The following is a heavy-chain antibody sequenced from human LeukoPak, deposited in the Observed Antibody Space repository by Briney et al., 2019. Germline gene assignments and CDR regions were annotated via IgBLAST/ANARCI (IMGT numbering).Heavy chain of an antibody. V-gene: IGHV4-59*11. Sequence: SATLSITCTATGPSISSHYWCLIRHTPGAGLEWIGDIYARGSTTYTPSPRSRVYTSVDTSRKQFSLNRKSVTAAHTALYYCAKIAVGRVDPWGQGTLGTVSS. D-gene: IGHD6-19*01. CDR1: GPSISSHY. CDR3: AKIAVGRVDP. J-gene: IGHJ5*02. CDR2: IYARGST.